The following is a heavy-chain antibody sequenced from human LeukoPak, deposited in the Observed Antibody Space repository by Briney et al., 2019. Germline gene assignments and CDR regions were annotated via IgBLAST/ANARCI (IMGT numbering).Heavy chain of an antibody. D-gene: IGHD2-2*01. V-gene: IGHV3-23*01. Sequence: PGGSLRLSCAASGFTFSSYAMSWVRQAPGKGLEWVSAISGSGGSTYYADSVKGRFTISRDNSKNTLYLQMNSLRAEDTAVYYCAKAGGYCSSTSCLYYYYGMDVWGQGTTVTVSS. CDR1: GFTFSSYA. CDR3: AKAGGYCSSTSCLYYYYGMDV. J-gene: IGHJ6*02. CDR2: ISGSGGST.